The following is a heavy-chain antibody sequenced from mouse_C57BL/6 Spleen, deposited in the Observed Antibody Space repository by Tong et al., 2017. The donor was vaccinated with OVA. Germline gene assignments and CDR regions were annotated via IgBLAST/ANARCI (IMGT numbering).Heavy chain of an antibody. V-gene: IGHV5-4*01. Sequence: EVQLQESGGDLVKPGGSLKLSCAASGFTFSSYGMSWVRQTPDKRLEWVATISSGGSYTYYPDNVKGRFTISRDNAKNNLYLQMSHLKSEDTAMYYCAREDYGSSLYYFDYWGQGTTLTVSS. J-gene: IGHJ2*01. CDR3: AREDYGSSLYYFDY. CDR2: ISSGGSYT. CDR1: GFTFSSYG. D-gene: IGHD1-1*01.